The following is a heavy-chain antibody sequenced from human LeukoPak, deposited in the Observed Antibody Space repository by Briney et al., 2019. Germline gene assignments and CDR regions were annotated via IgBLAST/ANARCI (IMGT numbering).Heavy chain of an antibody. D-gene: IGHD2-2*02. CDR1: GFTFSNYW. CDR2: ISSTGKTI. CDR3: VRDIHSSDYFDY. V-gene: IGHV3-48*04. Sequence: GGSLRLSCAGSGFTFSNYWVHWVRQAPGKGLEWVSYISSTGKTIYYADSVKGRFTISRDNAKNSLFLQMNSLRAEDTAVYFCVRDIHSSDYFDYWGQGTLVTVSS. J-gene: IGHJ4*02.